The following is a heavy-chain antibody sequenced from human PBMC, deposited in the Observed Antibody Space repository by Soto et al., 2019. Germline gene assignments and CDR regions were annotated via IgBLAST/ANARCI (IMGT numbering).Heavy chain of an antibody. V-gene: IGHV1-46*03. CDR1: GFTFTDYY. J-gene: IGHJ6*02. CDR3: ARGRFQVTGTFYRPYYGMDL. Sequence: ASVKVSCKASGFTFTDYYISWVRQAPGQGLEWMGRIDLSGGATTYSQKLHDRVTMSGDTSTSTVHMELSGLSSEHTAVYYCARGRFQVTGTFYRPYYGMDLRGQGTKVTVSS. CDR2: IDLSGGAT. D-gene: IGHD6-19*01.